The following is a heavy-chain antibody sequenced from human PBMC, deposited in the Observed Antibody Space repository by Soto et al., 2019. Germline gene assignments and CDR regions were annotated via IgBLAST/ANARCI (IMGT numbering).Heavy chain of an antibody. D-gene: IGHD2-21*01. J-gene: IGHJ3*02. CDR2: ISAYNGKR. Sequence: QGQLLQSGDEVKKPGASVRVSCRASGYNFTSYGISWVSQAPGQGLEWVGRISAYNGKRDTAQKFQGRVTMTLDTSTDTAHMELGDLTSADTAVSYCARGRIVASIHDAFDIWGQGTMVAVSS. CDR1: GYNFTSYG. V-gene: IGHV1-18*01. CDR3: ARGRIVASIHDAFDI.